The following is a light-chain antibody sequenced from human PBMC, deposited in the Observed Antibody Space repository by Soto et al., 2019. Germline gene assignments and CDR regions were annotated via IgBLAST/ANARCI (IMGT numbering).Light chain of an antibody. CDR2: EVS. Sequence: QSVLTRPASVSGSPGQSITISCTGTSSDVGGYNYVSWYQQHPGKAPKLIIYEVSNRPSGVSNRFSGSKSGDTASLTISGLHATDEADYYCSSYTSGSTLYVFGTGTKVTVL. V-gene: IGLV2-14*01. J-gene: IGLJ1*01. CDR1: SSDVGGYNY. CDR3: SSYTSGSTLYV.